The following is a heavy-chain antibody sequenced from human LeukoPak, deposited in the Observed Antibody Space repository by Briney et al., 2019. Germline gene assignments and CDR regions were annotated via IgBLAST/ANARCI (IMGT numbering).Heavy chain of an antibody. V-gene: IGHV1-2*02. CDR2: INPNSGGT. D-gene: IGHD4-17*01. CDR3: ARDLFPTVTTFGY. J-gene: IGHJ4*02. CDR1: GYTFTGYY. Sequence: EASVTVSFKASGYTFTGYYMHWVRQAPGQGLEWMGWINPNSGGTNYSQKFQGRVTMTRDTSISTAYMELSRLRSDDTAVYYCARDLFPTVTTFGYWGQGTLVTVSS.